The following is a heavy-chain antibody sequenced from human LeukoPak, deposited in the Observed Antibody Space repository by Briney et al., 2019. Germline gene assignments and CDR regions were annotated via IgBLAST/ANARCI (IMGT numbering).Heavy chain of an antibody. D-gene: IGHD1-26*01. Sequence: PSETLSLTCTVSGGSISSYYWSWIRQPPGKGLEWIGYIYHSGSTYYNPSLKSRVTISVDRSKNQFSLKLSSVTAADTAVYYCARGSFGGSYGCWGQGTLVTVSS. CDR2: IYHSGST. CDR1: GGSISSYY. CDR3: ARGSFGGSYGC. J-gene: IGHJ4*02. V-gene: IGHV4-59*12.